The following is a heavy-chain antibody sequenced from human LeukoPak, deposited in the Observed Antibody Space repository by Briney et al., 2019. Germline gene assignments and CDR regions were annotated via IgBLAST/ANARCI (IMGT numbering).Heavy chain of an antibody. J-gene: IGHJ4*02. V-gene: IGHV1-46*01. Sequence: ASVKLSCEASGYTFTSYYMHWVRQAPGQGREWIGIINSSGGSTSYAQKFQGRVTMSRDTSTSTVYMELTSLRSEDTAVYYCARASGSSGRKFDYWGQGTLVTVSS. CDR3: ARASGSSGRKFDY. D-gene: IGHD6-19*01. CDR1: GYTFTSYY. CDR2: INSSGGST.